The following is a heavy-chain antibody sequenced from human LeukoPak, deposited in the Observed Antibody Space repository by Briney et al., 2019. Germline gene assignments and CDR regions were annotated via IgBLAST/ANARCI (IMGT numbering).Heavy chain of an antibody. J-gene: IGHJ4*02. Sequence: SEALSLTCAVSGGSISGSSYFWGWIRQPPGKGLEWIGSIYHSGNTYYNPSPKSRVTISVDTSKNQFSLKLSSVTAADTAVYYCARLKEGIDYWGQGTLVTVSS. CDR3: ARLKEGIDY. CDR2: IYHSGNT. D-gene: IGHD3-10*01. V-gene: IGHV4-39*01. CDR1: GGSISGSSYF.